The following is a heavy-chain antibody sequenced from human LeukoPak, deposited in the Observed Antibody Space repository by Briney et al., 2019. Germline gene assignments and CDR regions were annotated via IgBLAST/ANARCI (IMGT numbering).Heavy chain of an antibody. Sequence: PGGSLRLSCAASGFTFSSYEMNWVRQAPGKGLEWVSYISSSGSTIYYADSVKGRFTISRDNAKNSLYLQMNSLRAEDTAVYYCARRLGYCSSTSCSKWGQGTQVTVSS. J-gene: IGHJ4*02. V-gene: IGHV3-48*03. CDR3: ARRLGYCSSTSCSK. CDR2: ISSSGSTI. D-gene: IGHD2-2*01. CDR1: GFTFSSYE.